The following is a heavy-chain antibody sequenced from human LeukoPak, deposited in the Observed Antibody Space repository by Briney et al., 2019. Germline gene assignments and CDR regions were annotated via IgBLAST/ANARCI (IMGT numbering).Heavy chain of an antibody. D-gene: IGHD1-1*01. Sequence: GGSLRLSCAASGFTFSSYAMHWVRQAPGKGLEWVAVISYDGSNKYYADSVKGRFTISRDNSKNTLYLQMNSLRAEDTAVYYCARARNWNDILDAFDIWGQGTMVTVSS. J-gene: IGHJ3*02. CDR2: ISYDGSNK. V-gene: IGHV3-30-3*01. CDR3: ARARNWNDILDAFDI. CDR1: GFTFSSYA.